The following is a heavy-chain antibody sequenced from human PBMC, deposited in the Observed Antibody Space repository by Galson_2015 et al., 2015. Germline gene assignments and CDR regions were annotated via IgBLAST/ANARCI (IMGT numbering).Heavy chain of an antibody. J-gene: IGHJ6*02. V-gene: IGHV3-33*01. CDR3: ARDRGSGVNGYYYYGMDV. Sequence: SLRLSCAASGFTFSSYGMHWVRQAPGKGLEWVAVIWYDGSNKYYADSVKGRFTISRDNSKNTLYLQMNSLRAEDTAVYYCARDRGSGVNGYYYYGMDVWGQGTTVTVSS. CDR1: GFTFSSYG. D-gene: IGHD3-10*01. CDR2: IWYDGSNK.